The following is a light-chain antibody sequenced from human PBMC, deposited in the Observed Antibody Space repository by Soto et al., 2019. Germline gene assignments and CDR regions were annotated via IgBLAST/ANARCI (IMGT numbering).Light chain of an antibody. CDR1: QTVNTS. CDR3: QQRSDWPPIT. J-gene: IGKJ5*01. V-gene: IGKV3-11*01. Sequence: DIVLTQSPATRSLSPGDRASLSCRASQTVNTSLAWYQQKPGQAPRLLIYDASNRATDIPARFSASGSGTDFTLTISSLEPEDFGVYYCQQRSDWPPITFGQGTRLEIK. CDR2: DAS.